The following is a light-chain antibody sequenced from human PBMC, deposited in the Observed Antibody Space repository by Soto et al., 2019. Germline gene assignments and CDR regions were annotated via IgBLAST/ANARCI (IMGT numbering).Light chain of an antibody. CDR1: SSDVGKYGY. CDR3: NSYVAGSNV. J-gene: IGLJ1*01. CDR2: EVS. Sequence: QSALTQPPSASGSHGRSVTISCTGTSSDVGKYGYVSWFQHHPGKAPKLIIYEVSKRPSGVPDRFSGSKSGSTASLTVSGLQTEDEADYYCNSYVAGSNVFGTGTKLTVL. V-gene: IGLV2-8*01.